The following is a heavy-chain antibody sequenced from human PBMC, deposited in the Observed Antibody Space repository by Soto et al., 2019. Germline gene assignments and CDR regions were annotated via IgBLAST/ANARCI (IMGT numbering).Heavy chain of an antibody. Sequence: GSLRLSCAASEFSFRSYWMTWVRQAPGKGLEWVALINEDGSQKYYVGSVKGRFIISRDNAKDSVYMQMDSLRAGDTAVYFCARVGRYGWGFDHWGQGTLVTVSS. J-gene: IGHJ4*02. CDR1: EFSFRSYW. V-gene: IGHV3-7*01. D-gene: IGHD3-10*01. CDR3: ARVGRYGWGFDH. CDR2: INEDGSQK.